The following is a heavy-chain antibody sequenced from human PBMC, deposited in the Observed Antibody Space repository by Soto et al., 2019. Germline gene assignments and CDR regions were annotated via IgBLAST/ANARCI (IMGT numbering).Heavy chain of an antibody. Sequence: ASVKVSCKASGYTFTSYGISWVRRAPGQGLEWMGWISDYNGNTNYAQKLQGRVTMTTDTSTSTAYMELRSLRSDDTAVYYCARHPGGYYDSSGYYTYWGQGTMVTVSS. J-gene: IGHJ4*02. V-gene: IGHV1-18*01. CDR3: ARHPGGYYDSSGYYTY. D-gene: IGHD3-22*01. CDR2: ISDYNGNT. CDR1: GYTFTSYG.